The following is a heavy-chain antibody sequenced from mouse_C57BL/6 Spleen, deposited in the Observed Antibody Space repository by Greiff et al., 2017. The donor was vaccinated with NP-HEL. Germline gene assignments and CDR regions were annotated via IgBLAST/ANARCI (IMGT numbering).Heavy chain of an antibody. D-gene: IGHD2-4*01. Sequence: VKVEESGPGLVAPSQSLSITCTVSGFSLTSYAISWVRQPPGKGLEWLGVIWTGGGTHYNSALKSRLSISTDNSKSQVFLKMNSLQTDDTARYYCARGGDYDGTGVCYCDYWGQGTTLTVSS. CDR1: GFSLTSYA. CDR3: ARGGDYDGTGVCYCDY. V-gene: IGHV2-9-1*01. CDR2: IWTGGGT. J-gene: IGHJ2*01.